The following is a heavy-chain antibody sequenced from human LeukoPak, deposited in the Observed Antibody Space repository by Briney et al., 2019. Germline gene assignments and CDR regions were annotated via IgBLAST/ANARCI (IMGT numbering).Heavy chain of an antibody. Sequence: ASVKVSCKVSGYTLTELSMHWVRQAPGQGLEWMGWINPNSGGTNYAQKFQGWVTMTRDTSISTAYMELSRLRSDDTAVYYCARAEQWLGYNWFDPWGQGTLVTVSS. CDR3: ARAEQWLGYNWFDP. V-gene: IGHV1-2*04. J-gene: IGHJ5*02. CDR1: GYTLTELS. D-gene: IGHD6-19*01. CDR2: INPNSGGT.